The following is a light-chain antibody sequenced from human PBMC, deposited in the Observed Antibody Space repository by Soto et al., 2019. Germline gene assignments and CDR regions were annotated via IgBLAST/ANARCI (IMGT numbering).Light chain of an antibody. CDR2: GNS. CDR3: QSYDISLGGSVV. J-gene: IGLJ2*01. Sequence: QSVLTQPPSVSGAPGQRVTISCTGSSSNIVAGYDVHWYQQLPGTAPKLLIYGNSNRPSGVPDRFSGSKSGTSASLAITGLQAEDEADYYCQSYDISLGGSVVFGGGTKLPVL. CDR1: SSNIVAGYD. V-gene: IGLV1-40*01.